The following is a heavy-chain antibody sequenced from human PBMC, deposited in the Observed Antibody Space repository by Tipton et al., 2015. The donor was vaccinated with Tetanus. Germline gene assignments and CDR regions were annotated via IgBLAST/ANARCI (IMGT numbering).Heavy chain of an antibody. Sequence: TLSLTCTVSGGSMISYYWSWIRQPAGKGLEWIGRIYTSGPTNYNPSLKSRVTMSLDTSKNQFSLKLNSVTAADTAVYYCARLSSITTNHAHGFDIWGHGTMVTVSS. V-gene: IGHV4-4*07. J-gene: IGHJ3*02. CDR2: IYTSGPT. CDR3: ARLSSITTNHAHGFDI. D-gene: IGHD3-10*01. CDR1: GGSMISYY.